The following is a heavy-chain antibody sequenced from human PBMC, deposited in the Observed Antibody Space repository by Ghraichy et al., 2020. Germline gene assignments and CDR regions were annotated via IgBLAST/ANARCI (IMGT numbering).Heavy chain of an antibody. CDR3: ARGSGSSGIDY. J-gene: IGHJ4*02. CDR1: GFTFSTYG. Sequence: GSLNISCAASGFTFSTYGMHWVRQAPGKGLEWVAVIWYDGSNKYYADSVKGRFTISRDNSKNTLYLQMNSLRGEDTAVYYCARGSGSSGIDYWGRGTLVTVSS. D-gene: IGHD3-22*01. V-gene: IGHV3-33*01. CDR2: IWYDGSNK.